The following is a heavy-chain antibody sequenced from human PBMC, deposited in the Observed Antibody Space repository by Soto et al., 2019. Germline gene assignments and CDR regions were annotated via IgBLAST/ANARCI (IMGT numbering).Heavy chain of an antibody. D-gene: IGHD3-10*01. CDR1: GGSISSYY. CDR2: FYYSGST. CDR3: AASYGSGYRAFDY. J-gene: IGHJ4*02. V-gene: IGHV4-59*03. Sequence: SETLSLTCTVSGGSISSYYWSWIRQPPGKGLEWIGYFYYSGSTNYNPSLKSRVTISVDTSKNQFSLKLRSVTAADTAMYFCAASYGSGYRAFDYWGQGALVTVSS.